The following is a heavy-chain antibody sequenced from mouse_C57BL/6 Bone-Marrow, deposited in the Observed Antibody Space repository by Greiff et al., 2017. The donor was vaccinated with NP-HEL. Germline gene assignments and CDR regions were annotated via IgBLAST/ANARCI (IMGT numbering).Heavy chain of an antibody. V-gene: IGHV14-2*01. CDR3: ASNPCGNSFFYAMDY. CDR1: GFNIQAYY. D-gene: IGHD1-3*01. J-gene: IGHJ4*01. CDR2: FDPEDGET. Sequence: VQLQQSGAELVKPGASVKLSCTASGFNIQAYYMHWVKQTTEQGLEWIGRFDPEDGETNSAQKFQGKPTLPAATSSKQAYLQLSSLTSEDTAGDYCASNPCGNSFFYAMDYWGQGTAVTVSA.